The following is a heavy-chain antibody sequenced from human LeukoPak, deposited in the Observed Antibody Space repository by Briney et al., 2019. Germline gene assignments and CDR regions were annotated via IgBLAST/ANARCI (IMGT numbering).Heavy chain of an antibody. Sequence: SETLSLTCAVYGXSFSGYYWSWIRQPPGKGLEWIGEINHSGSTNYNPSLKSRVTISVDTSKNQFSLKLSSVTAADTAVYYCARSDSSGSSPVFDYWGQGTLVTVSS. CDR2: INHSGST. J-gene: IGHJ4*02. D-gene: IGHD3-22*01. CDR1: GXSFSGYY. V-gene: IGHV4-34*01. CDR3: ARSDSSGSSPVFDY.